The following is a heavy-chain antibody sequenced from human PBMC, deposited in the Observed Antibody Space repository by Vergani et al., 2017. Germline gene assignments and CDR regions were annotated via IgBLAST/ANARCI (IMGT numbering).Heavy chain of an antibody. CDR3: ARDETEWVGELLVGRANNYYYYMDG. Sequence: QVQLVQSGAEVKKPGASVKVSCKASGYSFTSYGINWVRQAPGQGLEWMGWISAYKGNTNYAQKLQGRVTMTTDTSTSTAYMELSSLRSDDTAVYYCARDETEWVGELLVGRANNYYYYMDGWGKGTTVTVSS. J-gene: IGHJ6*03. D-gene: IGHD3-10*01. CDR1: GYSFTSYG. CDR2: ISAYKGNT. V-gene: IGHV1-18*01.